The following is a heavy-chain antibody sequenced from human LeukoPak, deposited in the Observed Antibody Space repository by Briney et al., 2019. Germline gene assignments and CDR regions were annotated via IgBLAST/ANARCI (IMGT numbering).Heavy chain of an antibody. CDR3: ARGLRFLEWTVFDY. J-gene: IGHJ4*02. Sequence: SETLSLTCTVSGGSISSGGYYWSWIRQPPGKGLEWIGYIYHSGSTYYNPSLKSRVTISVDRSKNQFSLKLSSVTAADTAVYYCARGLRFLEWTVFDYWGQGTLVTVSS. CDR2: IYHSGST. CDR1: GGSISSGGYY. V-gene: IGHV4-30-2*01. D-gene: IGHD3-3*01.